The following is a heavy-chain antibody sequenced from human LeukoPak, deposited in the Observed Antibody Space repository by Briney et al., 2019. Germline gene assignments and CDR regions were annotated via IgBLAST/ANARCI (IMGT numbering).Heavy chain of an antibody. D-gene: IGHD6-19*01. CDR2: IIPIFGTA. J-gene: IGHJ3*02. V-gene: IGHV1-69*13. Sequence: GASVKVSCKASGGTFSSYAISWVRQAPGQGLEWMGGIIPIFGTANYAQKFQGRVTITADESTSTAYMELSSLRSEDTAVYYCASLGHGAWSNAFDIWGQGTMVTVSS. CDR1: GGTFSSYA. CDR3: ASLGHGAWSNAFDI.